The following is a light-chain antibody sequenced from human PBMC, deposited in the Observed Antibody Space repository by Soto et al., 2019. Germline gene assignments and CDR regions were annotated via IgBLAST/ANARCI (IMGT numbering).Light chain of an antibody. V-gene: IGLV2-14*01. CDR3: SSYTRSSTVV. J-gene: IGLJ2*01. CDR2: EVS. CDR1: SSDVGGYNY. Sequence: QSALTQPASVSGSPGQSITISSTGTSSDVGGYNYVSWYQQHPGKAPKLMIYEVSNRPSGVSNRFSGSKPGNTASLTISGLQAEDEADYYFSSYTRSSTVVFGGGTKLTVL.